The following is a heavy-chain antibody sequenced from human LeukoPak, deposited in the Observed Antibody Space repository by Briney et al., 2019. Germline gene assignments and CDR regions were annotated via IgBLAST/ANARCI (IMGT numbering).Heavy chain of an antibody. CDR2: IKQDGSEK. V-gene: IGHV3-7*01. Sequence: GGSLRLSCAASGFTFSSYWMSWVRQAPGEGLEWVANIKQDGSEKYYVDSVKGRFTISRDNAKNSLNLQTNSLRADDTAVYYCAREDNSGWFHFDYFDYWGQGTLATVSS. CDR1: GFTFSSYW. J-gene: IGHJ4*02. CDR3: AREDNSGWFHFDYFDY. D-gene: IGHD6-19*01.